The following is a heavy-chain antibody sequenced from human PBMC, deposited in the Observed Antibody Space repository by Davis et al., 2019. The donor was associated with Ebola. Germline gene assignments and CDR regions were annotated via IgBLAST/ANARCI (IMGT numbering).Heavy chain of an antibody. CDR3: ARDKIVVVTAFGYYYYGMDV. J-gene: IGHJ6*04. D-gene: IGHD2-21*02. V-gene: IGHV1-46*01. Sequence: ASVKVSCKASGYTFPSYYMHWVRQAPGQGLEWMGIINPSGGSTSYAQKFQGRVTMTRDTSTSTVYMELSSLRSEDTAVYYCARDKIVVVTAFGYYYYGMDVWGKGTTVTVSS. CDR2: INPSGGST. CDR1: GYTFPSYY.